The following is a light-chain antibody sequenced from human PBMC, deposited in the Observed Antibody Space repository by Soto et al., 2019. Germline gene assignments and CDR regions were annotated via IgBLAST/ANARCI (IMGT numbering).Light chain of an antibody. Sequence: DIQMTQSPSTLSASLGDRVTLTCRASQSISSWLAWYQQKPGKAPKSLIYKASSLESGVPSRFSGSGSGTEFTLTISSLQPDDFATYYCQQYHSYPWTFGQGTKVDI. CDR2: KAS. CDR1: QSISSW. J-gene: IGKJ1*01. CDR3: QQYHSYPWT. V-gene: IGKV1-5*03.